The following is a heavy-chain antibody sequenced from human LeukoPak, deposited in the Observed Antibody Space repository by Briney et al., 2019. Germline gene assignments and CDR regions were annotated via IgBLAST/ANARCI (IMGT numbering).Heavy chain of an antibody. CDR1: RFSFSSYS. CDR2: ISSGTTYI. J-gene: IGHJ3*02. V-gene: IGHV3-21*03. Sequence: GGSPRLSCAASRFSFSSYSMNWVRQAPGKGLEWVSSISSGTTYIYYADSVKGRFTVSRDNAKDSLYLQMNSLRAEDTAVYYCARDRREQWLAPDAFEIWGQGTMVTVSS. CDR3: ARDRREQWLAPDAFEI. D-gene: IGHD6-19*01.